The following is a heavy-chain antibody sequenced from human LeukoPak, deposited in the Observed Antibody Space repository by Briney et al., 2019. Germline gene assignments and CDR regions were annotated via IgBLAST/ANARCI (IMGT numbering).Heavy chain of an antibody. V-gene: IGHV7-4-1*02. CDR2: INTNTGNP. D-gene: IGHD4-23*01. CDR1: GYTFTRYA. J-gene: IGHJ6*02. CDR3: ARLHGGNSNYYYGMDV. Sequence: ASVTVSFTASGYTFTRYAMNWVRQAPGQGLEWMGWINTNTGNPTYAQDFTGRFVFSLDTSVSTAYLQISSLKAEDTAVYYCARLHGGNSNYYYGMDVWGQGTTVTVSS.